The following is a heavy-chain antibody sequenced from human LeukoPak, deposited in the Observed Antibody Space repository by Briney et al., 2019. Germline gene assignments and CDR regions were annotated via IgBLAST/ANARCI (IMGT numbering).Heavy chain of an antibody. CDR2: INPNSGGT. CDR1: GYTFTGYY. CDR3: ARALGREVLSLGY. Sequence: ASVKVSCKASGYTFTGYYMHWVRQAPGQGLEWMGWINPNSGGTNYAQKFQGRVTMTRDTSISTAYMELSRLRSDDTAVYYCARALGREVLSLGYWGQGTLVTVSS. J-gene: IGHJ4*02. D-gene: IGHD1-26*01. V-gene: IGHV1-2*02.